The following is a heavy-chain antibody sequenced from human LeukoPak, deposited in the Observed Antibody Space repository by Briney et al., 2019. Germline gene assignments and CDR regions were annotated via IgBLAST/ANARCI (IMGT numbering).Heavy chain of an antibody. CDR3: AKVLVTIFGVVRYDAFDI. J-gene: IGHJ3*02. V-gene: IGHV3-23*01. CDR2: ISPSGGDT. Sequence: GGSLRLSCAASGFTFSSYAMTWVRQAPGEGLEWVSAISPSGGDTYYADSVKGRFTISRDNSKNTLYLQMNSLRAEDTAVYYCAKVLVTIFGVVRYDAFDIWGQGTMVTVSS. CDR1: GFTFSSYA. D-gene: IGHD3-3*01.